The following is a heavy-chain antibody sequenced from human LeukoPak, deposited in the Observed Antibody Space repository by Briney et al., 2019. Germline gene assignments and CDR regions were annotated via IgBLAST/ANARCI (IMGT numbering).Heavy chain of an antibody. D-gene: IGHD5-24*01. Sequence: SETLPLTCTVSGGSIGDYYRGWIRQPPGKGLEWIGYFYNSGSSTYNPSLKSRVTISVDTSKEQFSLKVNSVTAADTAVYYCTRGAGWLIDYWGQGILVTVSS. J-gene: IGHJ4*02. CDR1: GGSIGDYY. V-gene: IGHV4-59*01. CDR2: FYNSGSS. CDR3: TRGAGWLIDY.